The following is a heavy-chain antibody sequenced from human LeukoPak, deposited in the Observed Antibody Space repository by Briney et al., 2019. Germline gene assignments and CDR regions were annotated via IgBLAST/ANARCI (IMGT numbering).Heavy chain of an antibody. J-gene: IGHJ4*02. D-gene: IGHD5-18*01. CDR1: GYTFINYN. CDR2: VNPRSGNA. Sequence: GASVKVSCKASGYTFINYNINWVRQATGQGLEWMGWVNPRSGNAGYLQKFQGRLTITRDTSVDTAYMDLSSLKASDTAIYYCARHGDKYTYGLSPDYWGQGALVTVSS. V-gene: IGHV1-8*03. CDR3: ARHGDKYTYGLSPDY.